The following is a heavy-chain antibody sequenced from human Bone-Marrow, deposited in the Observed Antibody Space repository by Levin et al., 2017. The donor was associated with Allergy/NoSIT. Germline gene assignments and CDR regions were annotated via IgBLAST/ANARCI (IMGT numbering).Heavy chain of an antibody. CDR1: GFTFSAHY. CDR3: VREGAAAGDFDY. D-gene: IGHD6-13*01. Sequence: PGGSLRLSCAASGFTFSAHYMDWVRQAPGKGLQWVGRIRNKANRHTTEYAASVQGRLTISRDDSKNSLYLEMNRLTPEDTAVYYCVREGAAAGDFDYWGQGALVTVSS. CDR2: IRNKANRHTT. V-gene: IGHV3-72*01. J-gene: IGHJ4*02.